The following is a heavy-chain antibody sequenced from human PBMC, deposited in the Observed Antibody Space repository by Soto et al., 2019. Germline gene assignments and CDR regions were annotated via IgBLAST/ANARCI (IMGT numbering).Heavy chain of an antibody. CDR3: ARDRRPGTRYSDFRGAGSRWYDP. V-gene: IGHV1-18*04. J-gene: IGHJ5*02. CDR2: ISGYNGDT. D-gene: IGHD3-3*01. CDR1: GYSFSSDG. Sequence: ASVKVSCKTSGYSFSSDGINWLRQAPGQGLEWMGWISGYNGDTNIAQNFQGKLTMSTDPLTTTAYMDLASLKSDDTAVYFCARDRRPGTRYSDFRGAGSRWYDPWGQGTLVTDSS.